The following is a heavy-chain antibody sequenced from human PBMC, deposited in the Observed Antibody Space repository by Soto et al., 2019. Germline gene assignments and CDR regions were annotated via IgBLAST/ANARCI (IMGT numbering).Heavy chain of an antibody. CDR3: ARIYDSSGHQYYFDY. V-gene: IGHV2-70*01. Sequence: SGPTLVNPTQTLTLTCTFSGFSLITSGMFVSWIRQPPGKALEWLALIDWDDDKYYSTSLKTRLTISKDTSKNQVVLTMTNMDPVDTATYYCARIYDSSGHQYYFDYWGQGTLVTVSS. CDR1: GFSLITSGMF. CDR2: IDWDDDK. J-gene: IGHJ4*02. D-gene: IGHD3-22*01.